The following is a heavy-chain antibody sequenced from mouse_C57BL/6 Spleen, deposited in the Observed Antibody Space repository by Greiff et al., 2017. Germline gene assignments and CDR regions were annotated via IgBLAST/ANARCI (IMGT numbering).Heavy chain of an antibody. CDR3: ARGGYSHWYFDV. V-gene: IGHV1-64*01. CDR1: GYTFTSYW. CDR2: IHPNSGST. D-gene: IGHD2-3*01. J-gene: IGHJ1*03. Sequence: VQLQQPGAELVKPGASVKLSCKASGYTFTSYWMHWVKQRPGQGLEWIGMIHPNSGSTNYNEKFKSKATLTVDKSSSTAYMQLSSLTSEDSAVYYCARGGYSHWYFDVWGTGTTVTVSS.